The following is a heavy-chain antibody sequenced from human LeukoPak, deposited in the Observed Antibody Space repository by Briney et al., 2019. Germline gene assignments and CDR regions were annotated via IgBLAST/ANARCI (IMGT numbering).Heavy chain of an antibody. J-gene: IGHJ6*02. CDR3: ARHTPIVGATKNYYGMDV. Sequence: SETLSLTCTVSGGSISSYYWSWIRQPPGKGLEWIGYIYYSGSTNYNPSLKSRVTISVDTSKNQFSLKLSSVTAADTAVYYCARHTPIVGATKNYYGMDVWGQGTTVTVSS. V-gene: IGHV4-59*08. CDR2: IYYSGST. D-gene: IGHD1-26*01. CDR1: GGSISSYY.